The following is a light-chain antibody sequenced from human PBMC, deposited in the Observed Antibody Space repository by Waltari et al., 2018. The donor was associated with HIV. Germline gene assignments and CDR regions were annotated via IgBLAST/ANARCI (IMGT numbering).Light chain of an antibody. J-gene: IGKJ2*03. V-gene: IGKV1-8*01. CDR3: QQYYSYPHS. Sequence: AIRMTQSPSSFSASTGDRVTITCRASQGISSYLAWYQQKPGKAPKLLIYAASTLQSGVPSRFSGSGSGTDFTLTISCLQSEDFATYYCQQYYSYPHSFGQGTKLEIK. CDR2: AAS. CDR1: QGISSY.